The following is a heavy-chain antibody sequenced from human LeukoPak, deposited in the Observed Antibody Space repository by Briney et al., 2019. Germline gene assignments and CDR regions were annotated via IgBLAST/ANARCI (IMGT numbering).Heavy chain of an antibody. J-gene: IGHJ5*02. CDR1: GFTFSSYA. CDR3: ARAGDVVVVAATDEWFDP. CDR2: ISYDGSNK. D-gene: IGHD2-15*01. V-gene: IGHV3-30*04. Sequence: GGSLRLSCAASGFTFSSYAMHWVRQALGKGLEWVAVISYDGSNKYYADSVKGRLTISRDNSKNTLYLQMNSLRAEDTAVYYCARAGDVVVVAATDEWFDPWGQGTLVTVSS.